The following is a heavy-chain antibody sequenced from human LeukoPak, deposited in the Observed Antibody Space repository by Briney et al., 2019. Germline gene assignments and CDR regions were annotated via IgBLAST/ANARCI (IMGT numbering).Heavy chain of an antibody. J-gene: IGHJ4*02. CDR2: INPSGGST. CDR3: ASAAYYYDSSGYLDY. D-gene: IGHD3-22*01. Sequence: ASVKFSCKASGYTFTSYYMHWVRQAPGQGLEWMGIINPSGGSTSYAQKFQGRVTMTRDTSTSTVYMELSSLRSEDTAVYYCASAAYYYDSSGYLDYWGQGTLVTVSS. V-gene: IGHV1-46*01. CDR1: GYTFTSYY.